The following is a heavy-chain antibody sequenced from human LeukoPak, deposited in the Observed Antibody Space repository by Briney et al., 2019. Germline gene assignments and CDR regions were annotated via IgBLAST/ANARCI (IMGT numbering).Heavy chain of an antibody. V-gene: IGHV1-69*01. CDR1: GGTFSSYA. CDR2: IIPIFGTA. CDR3: ARDLGGGDQWFDP. Sequence: ASVKVSCKASGGTFSSYAISWVRQAPGQGLEWMGGIIPIFGTANYAQEFQGRVTITADEPTSTAYMELSSLRSEDTAVYYCARDLGGGDQWFDPWGQGTLVTVSS. D-gene: IGHD2-21*02. J-gene: IGHJ5*02.